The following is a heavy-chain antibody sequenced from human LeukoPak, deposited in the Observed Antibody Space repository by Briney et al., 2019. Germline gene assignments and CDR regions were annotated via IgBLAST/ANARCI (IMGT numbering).Heavy chain of an antibody. CDR2: ISSSSSYI. CDR1: GFTFSSYS. V-gene: IGHV3-21*01. Sequence: PGGSLRPSCAASGFTFSSYSMNWVRQAPGKGLEWVSSISSSSSYIYYADSVKGRFTISRDNAKNSLYLQMNSLRAEDTAVYYCARGDYYDSSGYPDYFDYWGQGTLVTVSS. J-gene: IGHJ4*02. CDR3: ARGDYYDSSGYPDYFDY. D-gene: IGHD3-22*01.